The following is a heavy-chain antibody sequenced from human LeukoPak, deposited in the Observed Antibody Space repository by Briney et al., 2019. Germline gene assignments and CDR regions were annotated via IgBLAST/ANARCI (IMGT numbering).Heavy chain of an antibody. CDR2: IKEDGSEI. CDR1: GFNFSTCW. V-gene: IGHV3-7*01. CDR3: VTDQTGRHPYFFDY. J-gene: IGHJ4*02. D-gene: IGHD3-10*01. Sequence: PGGSLRLSCAASGFNFSTCWMTWVRQVPGKGLEWVANIKEDGSEIYYVDAVKGRFSISRDNAKTSLYLQMNNLSVADTAVYYCVTDQTGRHPYFFDYWGQGTLVTVSS.